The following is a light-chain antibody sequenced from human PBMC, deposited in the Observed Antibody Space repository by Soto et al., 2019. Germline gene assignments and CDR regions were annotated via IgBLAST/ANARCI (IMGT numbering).Light chain of an antibody. J-gene: IGKJ1*01. CDR1: QTISDW. V-gene: IGKV1-5*03. CDR2: KAS. CDR3: LQYETYWT. Sequence: DIQMTQSPSTLSASIGDRVTITCRASQTISDWLAWHQQKPGKAPKLLTYKASSLESGVPSRFSGSGSGTEFTLTIGSLQPDDVATYYCLQYETYWTFGQGTKVDIK.